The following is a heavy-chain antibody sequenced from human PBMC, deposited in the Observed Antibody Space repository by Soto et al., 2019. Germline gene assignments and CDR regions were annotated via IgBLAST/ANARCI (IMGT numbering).Heavy chain of an antibody. Sequence: EVQLVESGGELVQPGGSLRLSCAASGFTFSSYWMEWVRQAPGKGLVWLSHIKNDGTWTNHADSVKGRFTISRDNAKNTLYLQINSLRAEDTSVYYCARGLRPVDFWGQGTLVTVSS. D-gene: IGHD4-17*01. V-gene: IGHV3-74*01. CDR2: IKNDGTWT. CDR3: ARGLRPVDF. CDR1: GFTFSSYW. J-gene: IGHJ4*02.